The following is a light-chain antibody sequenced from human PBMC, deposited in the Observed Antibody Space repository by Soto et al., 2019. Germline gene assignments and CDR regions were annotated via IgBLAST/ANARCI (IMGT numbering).Light chain of an antibody. V-gene: IGKV1-39*01. CDR3: QQSYSSPRT. CDR1: QSTRRS. J-gene: IGKJ1*01. Sequence: DIQMTQSPSSLSASVADRVTISCPASQSTRRSLNWYQQKPGKAPKLLIYAASSLQSGVPSRFSGSGYGTDFTLTITSLQSEDFAIYYCQQSYSSPRTFGQGTKVDTK. CDR2: AAS.